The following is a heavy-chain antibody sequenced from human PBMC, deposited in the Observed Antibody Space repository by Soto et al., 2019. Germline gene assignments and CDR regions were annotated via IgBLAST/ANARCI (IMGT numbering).Heavy chain of an antibody. J-gene: IGHJ4*02. D-gene: IGHD3-10*01. Sequence: EVQLVESGGGLVQPGGSLRLSCEASGFRFSNYAMNWVRQAPGMGLEWVSFITRGSDIIQYADSVKGRFTISRDNAKNSLYLEMSSRRVEDTAVYFCARYGSGSNLKDPFDYWGQGTLVTVSS. CDR2: ITRGSDII. CDR3: ARYGSGSNLKDPFDY. V-gene: IGHV3-48*01. CDR1: GFRFSNYA.